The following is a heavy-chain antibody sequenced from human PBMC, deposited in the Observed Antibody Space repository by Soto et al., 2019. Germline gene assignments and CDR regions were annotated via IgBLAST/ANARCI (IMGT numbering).Heavy chain of an antibody. CDR2: ITTSGGST. D-gene: IGHD4-17*01. V-gene: IGHV3-23*01. Sequence: GGSLRLSCVASGFAFNSYAMTWARPAPGTGLEWVSTITTSGGSTYYTGSMKGRFTISRDNSNNTLYMQMTTLTSVDTAIYYGTKEHDYGYYGWFDPWGQGTLVTVSS. CDR1: GFAFNSYA. CDR3: TKEHDYGYYGWFDP. J-gene: IGHJ5*02.